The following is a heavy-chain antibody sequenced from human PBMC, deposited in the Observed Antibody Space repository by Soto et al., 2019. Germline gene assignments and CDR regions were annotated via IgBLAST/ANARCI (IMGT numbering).Heavy chain of an antibody. Sequence: SETLSLTCTVSGDSVSKYYWNWIRQPAGKGLEWIGRIYTTRSPNYNPSLKSRVTMSVDTSKNQFSLKLNLSSVTAADTAVYCCARSPAYGDYANLDTWGQGTLVTVS. CDR2: IYTTRSP. V-gene: IGHV4-4*07. CDR3: ARSPAYGDYANLDT. D-gene: IGHD4-17*01. CDR1: GDSVSKYY. J-gene: IGHJ5*02.